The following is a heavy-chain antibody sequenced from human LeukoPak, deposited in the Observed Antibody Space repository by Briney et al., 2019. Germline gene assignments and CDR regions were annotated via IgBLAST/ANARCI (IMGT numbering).Heavy chain of an antibody. Sequence: SETLSLTCTVSGGSVSNNNFYWGWIRQSPGKGLEWIGIIYYSGITYYNPSLKSRVIMAVDTPKDQFSLQLNSVSAADTAVYYCARLWSSFDGFDIWGQGTMVTVSS. J-gene: IGHJ3*02. CDR1: GGSVSNNNFY. CDR2: IYYSGIT. CDR3: ARLWSSFDGFDI. D-gene: IGHD3-3*01. V-gene: IGHV4-39*01.